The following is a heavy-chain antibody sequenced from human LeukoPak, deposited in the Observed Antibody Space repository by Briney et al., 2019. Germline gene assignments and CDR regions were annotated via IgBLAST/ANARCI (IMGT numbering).Heavy chain of an antibody. Sequence: GGSLRLSCAASGFTFSSYWMHWVRQAPGKGLVWVSRINSDGSSTSYADSVKGRFTISRDNAKNTLYLQMNSLRAEDTAVYYCARVPNYYGSGSYDYWGQGTLVTASS. CDR1: GFTFSSYW. V-gene: IGHV3-74*01. CDR3: ARVPNYYGSGSYDY. D-gene: IGHD3-10*01. J-gene: IGHJ4*02. CDR2: INSDGSST.